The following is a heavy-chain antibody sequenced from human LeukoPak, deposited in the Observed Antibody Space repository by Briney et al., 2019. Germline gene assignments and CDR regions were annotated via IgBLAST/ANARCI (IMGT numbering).Heavy chain of an antibody. J-gene: IGHJ4*02. CDR3: ARDTGSSPFDY. V-gene: IGHV4-30-4*01. CDR1: GGSISSHY. CDR2: IYYSGST. D-gene: IGHD6-13*01. Sequence: SETLSLTCNVSGGSISSHYWGWIRQPPGKGLEWIGYIYYSGSTYYNPSLKSRVTISVDTSKNQFSLKLSSVTAADTAVYYCARDTGSSPFDYWGQGTLVTVSS.